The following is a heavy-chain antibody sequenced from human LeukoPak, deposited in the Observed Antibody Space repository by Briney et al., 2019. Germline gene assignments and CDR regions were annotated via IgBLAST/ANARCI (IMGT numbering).Heavy chain of an antibody. V-gene: IGHV4-61*02. CDR1: GGSISSGSYY. CDR3: ARQKLYCSSTSCYRDYYYYMDV. Sequence: PSETLSLTCTVSGGSISSGSYYWSWIRQPAGKGLEWIGRVYSIGSTDYNPSLKSRVTISVDTSKNQFSLKLSSVTAADTAVYYCARQKLYCSSTSCYRDYYYYMDVWGKGTTVTVSS. D-gene: IGHD2-2*02. CDR2: VYSIGST. J-gene: IGHJ6*03.